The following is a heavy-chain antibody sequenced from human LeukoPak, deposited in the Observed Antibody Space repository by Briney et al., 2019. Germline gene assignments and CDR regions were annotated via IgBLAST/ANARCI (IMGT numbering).Heavy chain of an antibody. CDR2: INPNSGGT. J-gene: IGHJ4*02. Sequence: GASVKVSCKASGYTFTGYYMHWVRQAPGQGLEWMGWINPNSGGTNYAQKFQGRVTMTRDTSISTAYMELSRLRSDDTAVYYCARELWFGELVNSAGYYFDYWGQGTLVTVSS. CDR3: ARELWFGELVNSAGYYFDY. V-gene: IGHV1-2*02. D-gene: IGHD3-10*01. CDR1: GYTFTGYY.